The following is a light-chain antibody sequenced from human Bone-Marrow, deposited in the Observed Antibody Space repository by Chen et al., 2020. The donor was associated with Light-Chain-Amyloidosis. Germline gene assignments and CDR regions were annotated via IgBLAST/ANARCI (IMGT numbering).Light chain of an antibody. V-gene: IGLV3-21*02. CDR2: DDS. CDR1: NIGSTS. Sequence: SYVLTQPSSVSVAPGQTATIACGGNNIGSTSVHWYQQTPGQAPLLVVYDDSDRPSGIPERLSGSNSGNPATLTISRVDAWDEAAYYCQVWDRSSDRPVFGGGPKLTVL. J-gene: IGLJ3*02. CDR3: QVWDRSSDRPV.